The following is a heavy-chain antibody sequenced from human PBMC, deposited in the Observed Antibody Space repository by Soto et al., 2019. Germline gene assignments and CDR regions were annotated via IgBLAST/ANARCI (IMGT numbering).Heavy chain of an antibody. Sequence: QVQLQESGPGLVKPSDTLSLTCAVSGYSISSSNWWGWIRQPPGKGLEWIGYIYYSGTTSYKPSLKSRVTMSVDTSKNQFALKLTSLTAVATAVYYCARREIQGPIDYWGQGTLVTFSS. CDR3: ARREIQGPIDY. V-gene: IGHV4-28*01. CDR2: IYYSGTT. J-gene: IGHJ4*02. CDR1: GYSISSSNW. D-gene: IGHD1-26*01.